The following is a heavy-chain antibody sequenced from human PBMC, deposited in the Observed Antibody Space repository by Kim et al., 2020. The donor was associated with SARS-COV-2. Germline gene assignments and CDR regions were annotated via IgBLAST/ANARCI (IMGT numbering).Heavy chain of an antibody. J-gene: IGHJ4*02. D-gene: IGHD3-3*01. CDR2: INPYSGDT. CDR3: ARSAHFWSGHYLDF. V-gene: IGHV1-2*02. CDR1: GYTFTDYY. Sequence: ASVKVSCKASGYTFTDYYIHWVRQAPGQGLEWMGWINPYSGDTTYAQKFQGRFTMTRDTSISTPYVELSSLRSDDTAVYYCARSAHFWSGHYLDFWGQGT.